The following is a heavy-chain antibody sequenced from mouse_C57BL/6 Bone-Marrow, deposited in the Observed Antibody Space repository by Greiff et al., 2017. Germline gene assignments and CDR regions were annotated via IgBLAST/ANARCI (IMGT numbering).Heavy chain of an antibody. V-gene: IGHV1-81*01. D-gene: IGHD2-5*01. Sequence: QVQLQQSGAELARPGASVKLSCKASGYTFTSDGISWVKQRTEQGLEWIGELYPRSGNTYYNEKFKGKATLTADKSSSTAYMELRSLTSEDSAVYVCARWGSNSVDWYCDVWGTGTTVTVSS. CDR2: LYPRSGNT. CDR3: ARWGSNSVDWYCDV. CDR1: GYTFTSDG. J-gene: IGHJ1*03.